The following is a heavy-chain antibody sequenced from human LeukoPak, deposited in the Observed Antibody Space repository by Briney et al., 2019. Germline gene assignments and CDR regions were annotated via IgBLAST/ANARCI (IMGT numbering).Heavy chain of an antibody. D-gene: IGHD5-18*01. CDR3: ARHMQLSYPQNTAIDY. J-gene: IGHJ4*02. Sequence: GGSLRLSCAASGFTFSLTYMAWVRQAPGKGLEWVSVIYSGGDTYYYADSVKGRFTIARDNSKKTLYLQMNDLRVEDTAVYYCARHMQLSYPQNTAIDYWGQGTLVTVSS. CDR1: GFTFSLTY. V-gene: IGHV3-66*04. CDR2: IYSGGDT.